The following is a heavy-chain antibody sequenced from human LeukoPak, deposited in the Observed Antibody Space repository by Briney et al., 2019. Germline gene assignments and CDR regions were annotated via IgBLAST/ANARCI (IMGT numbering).Heavy chain of an antibody. CDR2: IKSDGTST. V-gene: IGHV3-74*01. Sequence: GGSRRLSCAASGFTFSSYWMHWVRQAPGKGLVWVSRIKSDGTSTSYADSVKGRFTISRDNAKNTLYLQMNSLRAEVTAVYYCARDVEMVGGVTFDPWGQGTLVTVSS. J-gene: IGHJ5*02. CDR3: ARDVEMVGGVTFDP. CDR1: GFTFSSYW. D-gene: IGHD3-10*01.